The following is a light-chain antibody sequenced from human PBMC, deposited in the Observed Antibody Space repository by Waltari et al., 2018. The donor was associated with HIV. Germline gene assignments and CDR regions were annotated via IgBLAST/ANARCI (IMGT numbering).Light chain of an antibody. CDR1: ALPKQY. CDR3: QSADSSGTYPDV. J-gene: IGLJ1*01. Sequence: SYELTQPPSVSVSPGQTARITCSGDALPKQYAYWYQQKPGQAPVLGIYKDEERPSGIPERFSGSSSGTTVTLTISGVQTEDEADYYCQSADSSGTYPDVFGTGTKVTVL. CDR2: KDE. V-gene: IGLV3-25*03.